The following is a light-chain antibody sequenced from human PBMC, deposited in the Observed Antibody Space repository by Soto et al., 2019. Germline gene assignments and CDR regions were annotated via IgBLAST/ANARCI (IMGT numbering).Light chain of an antibody. CDR2: GSS. Sequence: EIVMTQSPATLSVSLGERATLSCRASQSVSGNLAWFQQRPGQAPMLLIYGSSTRATGIPARFSGSKSGTEFTLTISSLQSEDFAVYYCQQYNNWPLTFGGGTKVEIK. J-gene: IGKJ4*01. V-gene: IGKV3-15*01. CDR3: QQYNNWPLT. CDR1: QSVSGN.